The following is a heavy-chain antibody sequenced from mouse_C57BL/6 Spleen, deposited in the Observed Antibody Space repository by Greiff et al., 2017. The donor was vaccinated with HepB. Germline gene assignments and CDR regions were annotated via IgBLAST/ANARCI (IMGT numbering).Heavy chain of an antibody. CDR3: ARGGPWDY. V-gene: IGHV1-50*01. J-gene: IGHJ2*01. Sequence: VQLQQPGAELVKPGASVKLSCKASGYTFTSYWMQWVKQRPGQGLEWIGEIDPSDSYTNYNQKFKGKATLPVDTSSSTAYMQLSSLTSEDSAVYYCARGGPWDYWGQGTTLTVSS. CDR2: IDPSDSYT. D-gene: IGHD3-3*01. CDR1: GYTFTSYW.